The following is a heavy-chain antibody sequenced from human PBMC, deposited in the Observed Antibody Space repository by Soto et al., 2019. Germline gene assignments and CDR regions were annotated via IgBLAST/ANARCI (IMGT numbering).Heavy chain of an antibody. V-gene: IGHV3-7*04. CDR3: SGGVGDAF. CDR1: EGTVIRDW. D-gene: IGHD1-26*01. Sequence: GGSLRLSCAIFEGTVIRDWMNWVRQAPGKGLEWVAHTNQDGSEKYYVDSAKGRFTISRDNDKNSLYLQMNSLRAEGTAMYYCSGGVGDAFWGQGTLVTVSS. J-gene: IGHJ4*02. CDR2: TNQDGSEK.